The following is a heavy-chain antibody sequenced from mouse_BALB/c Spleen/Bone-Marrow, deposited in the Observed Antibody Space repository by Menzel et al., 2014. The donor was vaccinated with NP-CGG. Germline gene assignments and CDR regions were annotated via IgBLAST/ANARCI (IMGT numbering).Heavy chain of an antibody. CDR3: ARHAYYDQTEVSFVY. J-gene: IGHJ3*01. D-gene: IGHD2-4*01. CDR1: GFSFSNYG. Sequence: EVQLQESGGGLVKSGGSLKLSCAASGFSFSNYGMSWVRQTPEKGLEWVATISGDGRYTFYSDSVKGRFTISRDNAKNNLYLQLSSLRSEDTALYYCARHAYYDQTEVSFVYWGQGTLVTVSA. CDR2: ISGDGRYT. V-gene: IGHV5-9-2*01.